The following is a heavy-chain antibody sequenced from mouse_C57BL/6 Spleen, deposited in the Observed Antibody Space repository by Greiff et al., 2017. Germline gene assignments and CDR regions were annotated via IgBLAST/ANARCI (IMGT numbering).Heavy chain of an antibody. CDR3: ARSYYYGSSYLYFDY. CDR2: IYPGDGDT. Sequence: QVQLQQSGPELVKPGASVKISCKASGYAFSSSWMNWVKQRPGKGLEWIGRIYPGDGDTNYNGKFKGKATLTADKSSSTAYMQLSSLTSEDSAVYFCARSYYYGSSYLYFDYWGQGTTLTVSS. J-gene: IGHJ2*01. V-gene: IGHV1-82*01. CDR1: GYAFSSSW. D-gene: IGHD1-1*01.